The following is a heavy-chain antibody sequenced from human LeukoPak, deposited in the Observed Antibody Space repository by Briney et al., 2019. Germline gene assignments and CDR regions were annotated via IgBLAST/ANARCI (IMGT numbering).Heavy chain of an antibody. CDR2: ICYSGST. J-gene: IGHJ4*02. V-gene: IGHV4-59*01. CDR1: GGSISSYY. D-gene: IGHD5-12*01. CDR3: ARRGGYERGFDY. Sequence: SETLSLTCTVSGGSISSYYWSWIRQPPGKGLEWIGYICYSGSTNYNPSLKSRVTISVDTSKNQFSLKPSSVTAADTAVYYCARRGGYERGFDYWGQGTLVTVSS.